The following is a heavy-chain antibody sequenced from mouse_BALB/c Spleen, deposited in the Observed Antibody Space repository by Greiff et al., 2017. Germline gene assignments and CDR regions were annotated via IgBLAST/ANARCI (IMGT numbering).Heavy chain of an antibody. Sequence: VQLQQSGPGLVKPSQSLSLTCTVTGYSITSDYAWNWIRQFPGNKLEWMGYISYSGSTSYNPSLKSRISITRDTSKNQFFLQLNSVTTEDTATYYCARSGWDKGFAYWGQGTLVTVSA. J-gene: IGHJ3*01. CDR2: ISYSGST. CDR1: GYSITSDYA. D-gene: IGHD3-3*01. CDR3: ARSGWDKGFAY. V-gene: IGHV3-2*02.